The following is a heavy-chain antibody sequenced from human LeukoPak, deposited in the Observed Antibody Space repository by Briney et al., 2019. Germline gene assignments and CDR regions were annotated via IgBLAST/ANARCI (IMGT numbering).Heavy chain of an antibody. CDR1: GFTFSSYG. D-gene: IGHD3-3*01. V-gene: IGHV3-23*01. Sequence: GGTLRLSCAASGFTFSSYGMSWVRQAPGRGLEWVSAISGGGGSTYYADSVKGRFTISRDNAKNSLYLQMNSLRAEDTAVYYCARVWSGYILFGMHYYMDVWGKGTTVTVSS. J-gene: IGHJ6*03. CDR3: ARVWSGYILFGMHYYMDV. CDR2: ISGGGGST.